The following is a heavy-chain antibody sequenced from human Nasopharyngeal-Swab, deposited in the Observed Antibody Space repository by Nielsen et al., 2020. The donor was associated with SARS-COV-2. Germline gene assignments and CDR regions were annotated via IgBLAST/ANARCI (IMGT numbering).Heavy chain of an antibody. CDR3: ARHASYYDSSGPFDY. CDR1: GGSISSSSYY. J-gene: IGHJ4*02. Sequence: SETLSLTCTVSGGSISSSSYYWGWIRQPPGKGLEWIGSFHYSGSTYYNPSLKSRVTISVDTSKNQFSLKLSSVTAADTAVYYCARHASYYDSSGPFDYWGQGTLVTISS. V-gene: IGHV4-39*01. CDR2: FHYSGST. D-gene: IGHD3-22*01.